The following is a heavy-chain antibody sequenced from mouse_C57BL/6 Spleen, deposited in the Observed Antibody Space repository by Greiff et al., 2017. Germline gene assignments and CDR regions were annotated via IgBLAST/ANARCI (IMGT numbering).Heavy chain of an antibody. Sequence: DVKLQESGPGLVKPSQSLSLSCSVTGYSITSGYYWNWIRQFPGNKLEWMGYLSYDGSNNYNPSLKNRISITQDTSKTQFFLKLNSVTTEDTATYYCARGAWFAYWGQGTLVTVSA. J-gene: IGHJ3*01. CDR2: LSYDGSN. CDR3: ARGAWFAY. CDR1: GYSITSGYY. V-gene: IGHV3-6*01.